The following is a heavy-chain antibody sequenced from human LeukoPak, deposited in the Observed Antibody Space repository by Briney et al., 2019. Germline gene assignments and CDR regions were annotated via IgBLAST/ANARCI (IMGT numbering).Heavy chain of an antibody. J-gene: IGHJ4*02. CDR2: INHSGST. Sequence: SETLCLTCAAYGGTFSDYYLSWIRQPPGKGLEWIEEINHSGSTDCSPSPKRRVTISADTTTNQFSLKQSYVTAADTAAYYCTRGGGSSWYVDYWGQGTLVTVSS. V-gene: IGHV4-34*01. CDR3: TRGGGSSWYVDY. D-gene: IGHD6-13*01. CDR1: GGTFSDYY.